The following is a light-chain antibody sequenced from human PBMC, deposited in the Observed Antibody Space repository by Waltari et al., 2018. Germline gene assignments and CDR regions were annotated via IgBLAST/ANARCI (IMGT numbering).Light chain of an antibody. CDR3: QQRSDWLLT. J-gene: IGKJ4*01. Sequence: EIVLTQSPATLSLSPGERATLSCRASQCVSSHLAWYQQKSGQAPRLPIYDASNRATGIPARFSGGGSGTDFTLTISSLEPEDFAVYYCQQRSDWLLTFGGGTKVEIK. CDR1: QCVSSH. CDR2: DAS. V-gene: IGKV3-11*01.